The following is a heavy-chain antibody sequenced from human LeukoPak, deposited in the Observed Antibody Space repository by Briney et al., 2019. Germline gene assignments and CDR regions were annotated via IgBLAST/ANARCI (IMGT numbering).Heavy chain of an antibody. CDR3: AKRSVVPAAILSY. D-gene: IGHD2-2*01. CDR2: ISSSSSTI. CDR1: GFTFSSYS. Sequence: QPGGSLRLSCAASGFTFSSYSMNWVRQAPGKGLEWVSYISSSSSTIYYADSVKGRFTISRDNAKNSLYLQMNSLRAEDTAVYYCAKRSVVPAAILSYWGQGTLVTVSS. V-gene: IGHV3-48*04. J-gene: IGHJ4*02.